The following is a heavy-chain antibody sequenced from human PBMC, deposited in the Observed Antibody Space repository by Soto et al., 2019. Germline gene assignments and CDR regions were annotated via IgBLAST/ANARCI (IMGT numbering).Heavy chain of an antibody. D-gene: IGHD3-3*01. V-gene: IGHV1-18*01. CDR3: VYDFWRCPMGY. CDR2: ISAYNGNT. CDR1: GYTFINYG. J-gene: IGHJ4*02. Sequence: QVQLVQSGAEVKKPGASVKVSCKASGYTFINYGISWVRQAPGQGLEWMGWISAYNGNTNYAQKLQGRVTMTTDTPTSTAYMELRSLRSDDTAVYYCVYDFWRCPMGYWGQGTLVTFSS.